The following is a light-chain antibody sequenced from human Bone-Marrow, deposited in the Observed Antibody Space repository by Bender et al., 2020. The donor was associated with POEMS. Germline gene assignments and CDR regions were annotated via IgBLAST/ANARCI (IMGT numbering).Light chain of an antibody. CDR1: SSDFGTYDL. Sequence: QSALTQPRSVSGSPGQSVTISCTGASSDFGTYDLVSWYQHHPGKAPKLMIYEVFKRPSGVSNRFSGSKSGTSASLAISGLQSEDEADYYCAVWDDSLNGWVFGGGTKLTVL. CDR2: EVF. V-gene: IGLV2-11*01. J-gene: IGLJ3*02. CDR3: AVWDDSLNGWV.